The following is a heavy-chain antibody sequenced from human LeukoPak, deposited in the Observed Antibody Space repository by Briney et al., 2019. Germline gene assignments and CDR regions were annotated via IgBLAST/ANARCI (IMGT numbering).Heavy chain of an antibody. D-gene: IGHD3-22*01. CDR1: GFTFSNYA. CDR3: AKDRVYYFDSSGYSCDY. V-gene: IGHV3-23*01. CDR2: ISVGGGTT. J-gene: IGHJ4*02. Sequence: GGSLRLSCAASGFTFSNYAMSWVRQAPGKGLEWVSGISVGGGTTYYAASVKGRFTISRDNSKNTLYLQMHSLRAEDTAVYYCAKDRVYYFDSSGYSCDYWGQGSLVTVSS.